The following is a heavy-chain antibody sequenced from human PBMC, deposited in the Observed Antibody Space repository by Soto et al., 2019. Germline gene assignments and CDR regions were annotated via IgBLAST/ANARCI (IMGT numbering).Heavy chain of an antibody. CDR2: ISAYNGNT. Sequence: ASVKVSCKASGYTFTSYGISWVRQAPGQGLEWMGWISAYNGNTNYAQKLQGRVTMTTETSTSTAYMELRSLRSDDTAVYYCARVLGSSGYRKKDAFDIWGQGAMVTVSS. CDR3: ARVLGSSGYRKKDAFDI. CDR1: GYTFTSYG. V-gene: IGHV1-18*04. D-gene: IGHD3-22*01. J-gene: IGHJ3*02.